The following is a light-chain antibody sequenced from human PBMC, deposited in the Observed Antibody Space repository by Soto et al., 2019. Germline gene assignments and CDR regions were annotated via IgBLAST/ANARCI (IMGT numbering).Light chain of an antibody. Sequence: EIVLTQSPGTLSLSPGERATLSCRASQSVSSNYLAWYQQKPGQAPRLLIYGASSGATGIPDRFSGSGSGTDFTLTISRLEPEDFAAYYCQQYGSTPFTFGPGTTVDMK. CDR1: QSVSSNY. J-gene: IGKJ3*01. CDR3: QQYGSTPFT. V-gene: IGKV3-20*01. CDR2: GAS.